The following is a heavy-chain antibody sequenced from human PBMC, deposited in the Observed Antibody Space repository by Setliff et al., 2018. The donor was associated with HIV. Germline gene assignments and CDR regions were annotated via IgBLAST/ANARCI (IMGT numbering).Heavy chain of an antibody. CDR1: GYTFTDYY. Sequence: ASVKVSCKASGYTFTDYYLHWVRQAPGQGLQWVGRIDPNSGGTILAQTFQGRVTMARDTSISTVYMDLRRLTFGDTAVYYCARDDTFDMWGQGTAVTVSS. J-gene: IGHJ3*02. CDR2: IDPNSGGT. CDR3: ARDDTFDM. V-gene: IGHV1-2*06.